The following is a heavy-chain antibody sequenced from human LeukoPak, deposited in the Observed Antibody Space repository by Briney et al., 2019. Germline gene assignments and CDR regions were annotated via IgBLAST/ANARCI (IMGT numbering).Heavy chain of an antibody. CDR2: LYHTGST. Sequence: SETLSLTCTVSDDSISSGYYWGWIRQPPGKGLEWIGSLYHTGSTYYNPSLKSRVTISIDTSKEQFSLRLSSVTAADTAVYYCARGVTMIGRLRFDPWGQGTLVTVSS. CDR1: DDSISSGYY. CDR3: ARGVTMIGRLRFDP. V-gene: IGHV4-38-2*02. J-gene: IGHJ5*02. D-gene: IGHD3-22*01.